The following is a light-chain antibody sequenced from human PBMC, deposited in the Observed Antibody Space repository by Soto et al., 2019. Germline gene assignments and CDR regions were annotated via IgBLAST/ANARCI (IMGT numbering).Light chain of an antibody. Sequence: EIVMTQSPATLSVSPGERATLSCRASQSVGSNLAWYQQKPGQAPRLLIYGASTRATGIPARFSGSGSGTEFTLPLSSLKSEAFAIYFCQQYNNWPPDRTFGQGTKVEIK. CDR3: QQYNNWPPDRT. J-gene: IGKJ1*01. V-gene: IGKV3-15*01. CDR2: GAS. CDR1: QSVGSN.